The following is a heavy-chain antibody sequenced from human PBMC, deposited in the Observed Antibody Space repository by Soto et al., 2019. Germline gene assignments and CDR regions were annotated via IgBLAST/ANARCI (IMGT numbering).Heavy chain of an antibody. V-gene: IGHV4-34*01. CDR1: GESFSGYY. CDR3: ARYEYGNSLYGVDV. D-gene: IGHD1-7*01. Sequence: PSETLSLTCVVSGESFSGYYWSWIRQTPGMGLEWIGEVDHRGSTTYNPSLKNRASISIDSSKNLFSLELTSVTAADTALYFCARYEYGNSLYGVDVWGQGTRVNRLL. J-gene: IGHJ6*02. CDR2: VDHRGST.